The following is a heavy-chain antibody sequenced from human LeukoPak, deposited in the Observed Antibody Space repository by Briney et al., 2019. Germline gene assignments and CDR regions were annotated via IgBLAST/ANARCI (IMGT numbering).Heavy chain of an antibody. CDR3: ARELWGSYRYGAFDI. V-gene: IGHV1-69*06. CDR1: GGTFSSYA. CDR2: IIPIFGTA. Sequence: GASVKVSCKASGGTFSSYAISWVRQAPGQGLEWMGGIIPIFGTANYAQKFQGRVTITADKSTSTAYMELSSLRSEDAAVYYCARELWGSYRYGAFDIWGQGTMVTVSS. D-gene: IGHD3-16*02. J-gene: IGHJ3*02.